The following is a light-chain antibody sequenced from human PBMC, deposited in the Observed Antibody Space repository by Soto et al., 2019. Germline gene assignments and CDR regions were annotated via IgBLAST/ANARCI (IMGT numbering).Light chain of an antibody. V-gene: IGLV2-14*03. J-gene: IGLJ3*02. CDR3: TSFTSNFTGVL. CDR2: DVT. CDR1: RSDVGSYDY. Sequence: QSVLTQPASVSGSPGQSITISCTGSRSDVGSYDYVSWYQQHPGQAPKLIIFDVTNRPSGVSHRFSGSKSANTASLTISGLQAEDEADYYCTSFTSNFTGVLFGGGTKLTVL.